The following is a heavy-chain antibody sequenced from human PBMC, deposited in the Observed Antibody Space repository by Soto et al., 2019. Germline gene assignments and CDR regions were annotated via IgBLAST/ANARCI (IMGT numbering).Heavy chain of an antibody. V-gene: IGHV4-39*01. D-gene: IGHD5-18*01. CDR1: GGSISSSSYY. Sequence: TSETLSLTCTVSGGSISSSSYYWGWIRQPPGKGLEWIGSIYYSGSTYYNPSLKSRVTISVDTSKNQFSLKLSSVTAADTAVYYCARQTYSYGYGNYFDYWGQGTLVTVSS. J-gene: IGHJ4*02. CDR3: ARQTYSYGYGNYFDY. CDR2: IYYSGST.